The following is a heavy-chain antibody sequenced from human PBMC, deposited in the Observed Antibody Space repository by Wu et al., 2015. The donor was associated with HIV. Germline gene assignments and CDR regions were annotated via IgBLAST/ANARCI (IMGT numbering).Heavy chain of an antibody. D-gene: IGHD5-12*01. Sequence: QVHLVQFGGEVKKPGSSVKVXCKASGDTFSTSAISWVRQTPGQGLQWMGGLIPIFGKADYARRFQDRVKFTTDESKSTVYMELSSLRSEDTAVYYCARNTDSVATSLYSLGVWGQGTTVTVSS. J-gene: IGHJ6*02. CDR2: LIPIFGKA. CDR1: GDTFSTSA. CDR3: ARNTDSVATSLYSLGV. V-gene: IGHV1-69*05.